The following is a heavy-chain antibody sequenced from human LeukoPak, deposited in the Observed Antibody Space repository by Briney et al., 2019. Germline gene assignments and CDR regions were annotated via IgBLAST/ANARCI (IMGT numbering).Heavy chain of an antibody. CDR1: GFTFSSYW. Sequence: GGSLRLSCAASGFTFSSYWMHWVRQAPGKGLVWVSRINSDGSSASYADSVKGRFTVSRDNAKNTLYLQMNSLRAEDTAVYYCARGGSSWYKYYYMDVWGKGTTVTVSS. CDR3: ARGGSSWYKYYYMDV. J-gene: IGHJ6*03. V-gene: IGHV3-74*01. CDR2: INSDGSSA. D-gene: IGHD6-13*01.